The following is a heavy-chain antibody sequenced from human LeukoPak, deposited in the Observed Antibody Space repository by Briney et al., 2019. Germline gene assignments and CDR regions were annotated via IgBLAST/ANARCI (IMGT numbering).Heavy chain of an antibody. Sequence: SETLSLTCTVSGGSISDSTYYWAWIRQPPGKGLAWIGSIYYSGTTYYKSSLKSRVTISVDTSKNQFSLKLSSVTAADTAVYYCARDSGLTGITMIVVSDAFDIWGQGTMVTVSS. CDR1: GGSISDSTYY. D-gene: IGHD3-22*01. J-gene: IGHJ3*02. CDR3: ARDSGLTGITMIVVSDAFDI. V-gene: IGHV4-39*07. CDR2: IYYSGTT.